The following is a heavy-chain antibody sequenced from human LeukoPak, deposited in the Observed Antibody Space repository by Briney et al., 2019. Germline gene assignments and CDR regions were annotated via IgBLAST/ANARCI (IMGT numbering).Heavy chain of an antibody. CDR1: GGSVRSDSNY. V-gene: IGHV4-61*01. CDR2: TSYSGTT. Sequence: SETLSLTCTVSGGSVRSDSNYWSWIRQPPGKGLEWIGYTSYSGTTDYNPSLKSRVSMSLGTSKNEISLKLDSVTAADTAVYYCARGYRNNWRFDYWGQGTLVTVSS. D-gene: IGHD1-1*01. J-gene: IGHJ4*02. CDR3: ARGYRNNWRFDY.